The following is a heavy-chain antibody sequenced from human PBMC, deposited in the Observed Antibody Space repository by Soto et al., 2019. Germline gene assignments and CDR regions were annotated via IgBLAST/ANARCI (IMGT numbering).Heavy chain of an antibody. CDR1: GFTFRSYW. CDR2: INSDGSST. D-gene: IGHD1-26*01. Sequence: EVQLVESGGGLVRPGGSLRLSCAASGFTFRSYWMHWVRHAPGKGLVWVSRINSDGSSTNYAESVKGRFAISRDHSNNTLYLQMNSLRAEDTAVYYCARARRSASWNLSGTYSFDHWGQGILVTVSS. V-gene: IGHV3-74*01. J-gene: IGHJ4*02. CDR3: ARARRSASWNLSGTYSFDH.